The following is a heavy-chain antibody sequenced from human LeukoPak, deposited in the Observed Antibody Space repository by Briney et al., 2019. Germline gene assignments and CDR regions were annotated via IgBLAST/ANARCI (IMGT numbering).Heavy chain of an antibody. CDR2: IFGSGGSA. V-gene: IGHV3-23*01. D-gene: IGHD6-19*01. Sequence: GGSLRLSCTASGFTFSSYAMYWVRQAPGKGLEWVSGIFGSGGSAHYADSVKGRFTISRDNSKNTVYLQMNSLRAEDTAVYYCGKTTTGYSSGRYPAWPVDYWGQGTLVTVSS. J-gene: IGHJ4*02. CDR3: GKTTTGYSSGRYPAWPVDY. CDR1: GFTFSSYA.